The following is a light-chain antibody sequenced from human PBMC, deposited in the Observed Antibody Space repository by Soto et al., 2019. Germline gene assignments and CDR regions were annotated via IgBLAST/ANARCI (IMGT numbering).Light chain of an antibody. V-gene: IGKV3-20*01. CDR2: GGS. Sequence: DIGLTQSPCTLSLSPGERATLYWRASQSVSSNHLAWYQQKPGQAPRPLIYGGSSRATGIPVRFSGSASETDFTLTITRLEPEDFAMYYCQQYSSSRTFGQGTKVDIK. J-gene: IGKJ1*01. CDR3: QQYSSSRT. CDR1: QSVSSNH.